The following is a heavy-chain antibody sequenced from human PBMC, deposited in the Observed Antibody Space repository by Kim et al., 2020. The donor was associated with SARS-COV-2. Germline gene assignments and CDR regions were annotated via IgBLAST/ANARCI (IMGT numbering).Heavy chain of an antibody. Sequence: ASVKVSCKASGYTFTSYGISWVRQAPGQGLEWMGWISAYNGNTNYAQKLQGRVTMTTDTSTSTAYMELRSLRSDDTAVYYCARGYYDFWSGYYNSWFDPWGQGTLVTVSS. CDR3: ARGYYDFWSGYYNSWFDP. CDR2: ISAYNGNT. CDR1: GYTFTSYG. J-gene: IGHJ5*02. D-gene: IGHD3-3*01. V-gene: IGHV1-18*01.